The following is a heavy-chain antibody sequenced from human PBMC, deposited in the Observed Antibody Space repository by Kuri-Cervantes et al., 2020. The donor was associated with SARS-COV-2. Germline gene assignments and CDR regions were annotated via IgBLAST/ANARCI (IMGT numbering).Heavy chain of an antibody. CDR2: IRYDGSNK. D-gene: IGHD2-2*01. Sequence: GESLKISCAASGFTFSSYGMHWVRQAPGKGLEWVAFIRYDGSNKYYADSVEGRFTISRDNSKNTLYLQMNSLRAEDTAVYYCASPIYCSSTSCYLGRSHDAFDIWGQGTMVTVSS. CDR3: ASPIYCSSTSCYLGRSHDAFDI. J-gene: IGHJ3*02. CDR1: GFTFSSYG. V-gene: IGHV3-30*02.